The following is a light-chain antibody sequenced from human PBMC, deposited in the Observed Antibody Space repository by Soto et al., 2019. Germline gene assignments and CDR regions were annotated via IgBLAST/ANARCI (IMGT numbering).Light chain of an antibody. V-gene: IGKV3-20*01. CDR3: QQYTAWPLT. CDR1: QSVSSTY. CDR2: GAS. J-gene: IGKJ1*01. Sequence: EIVFTQSPATLSLSQGERATLSCRASQSVSSTYLAWYRHKPGQAPRLLIYGASSRAAGIPDRFSGSGSGTDFTLTISRLEPEDFAVYYCQQYTAWPLTFGQGTKVDI.